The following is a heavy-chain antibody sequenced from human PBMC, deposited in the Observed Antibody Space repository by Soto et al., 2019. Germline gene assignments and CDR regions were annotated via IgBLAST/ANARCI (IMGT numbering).Heavy chain of an antibody. CDR3: AKGPPYRSSSWYKLSHP. Sequence: QVQLVESGGGVVQPGRSLRLSCAASGFTFSSYGMHWVRQAPGKGLEWVAVISYDGSNKYYADSVKGRFTISRDNSKNTLYLQMISLRAEDTAVYYCAKGPPYRSSSWYKLSHPWGQGTLVTVSS. V-gene: IGHV3-30*18. CDR1: GFTFSSYG. CDR2: ISYDGSNK. D-gene: IGHD6-13*01. J-gene: IGHJ5*02.